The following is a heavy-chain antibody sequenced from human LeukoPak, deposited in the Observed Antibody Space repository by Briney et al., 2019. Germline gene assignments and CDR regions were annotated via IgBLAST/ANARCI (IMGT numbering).Heavy chain of an antibody. CDR2: IYYSGST. V-gene: IGHV4-30-4*01. D-gene: IGHD4-17*01. Sequence: SETLSLTCTVSGGSISSGDYSWSWIRQPPGKGLEWIGYIYYSGSTYYNPSLKSRVTISVDTSKNQFPLKLSSVTAADTAVYYCARPRGYGDYPTWGQGTLVTVSS. CDR3: ARPRGYGDYPT. J-gene: IGHJ5*02. CDR1: GGSISSGDYS.